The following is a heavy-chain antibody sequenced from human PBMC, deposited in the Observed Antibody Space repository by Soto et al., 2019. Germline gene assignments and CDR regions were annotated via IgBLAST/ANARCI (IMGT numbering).Heavy chain of an antibody. D-gene: IGHD4-4*01. CDR2: IYYSGST. V-gene: IGHV4-39*01. CDR3: ARHDYSNYYYYYMDV. J-gene: IGHJ6*03. Sequence: SETLSLTCTVSGVSISSSSYYWGWIRQPPGKGLEWIGSIYYSGSTYYNPSLKSRVTISVDTSKNQFSLKLSSVTAADAAVYYCARHDYSNYYYYYMDVWGKGTTVTVSS. CDR1: GVSISSSSYY.